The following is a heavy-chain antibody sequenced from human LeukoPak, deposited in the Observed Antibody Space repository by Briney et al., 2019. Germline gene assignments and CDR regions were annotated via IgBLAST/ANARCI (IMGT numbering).Heavy chain of an antibody. CDR3: AREYGSGSYSIYFNWFDP. V-gene: IGHV4-61*02. Sequence: PSETLSLTCTVSGGSIRSSTHYWGWIRQPAGKGLEWIGRIYTSGSTNYNPSLKSRVTISVDTSKNQFSLKLSSVTAADTAVYYCAREYGSGSYSIYFNWFDPWGQGTLVTVSS. D-gene: IGHD3-10*01. J-gene: IGHJ5*02. CDR2: IYTSGST. CDR1: GGSIRSSTHY.